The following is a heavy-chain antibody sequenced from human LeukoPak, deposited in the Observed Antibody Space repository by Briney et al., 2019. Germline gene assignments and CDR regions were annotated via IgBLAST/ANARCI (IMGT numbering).Heavy chain of an antibody. Sequence: GGSLRLSCAAFGFTFSSYGMHWVRQTPGKGLEWVAFIRHDGSYQQYADSMKGRFTVSRDNSKDMVYLQMNSLRTEDTAVYYCAKNRDSSDYPRDFDFWGQGTLVTVSS. CDR1: GFTFSSYG. V-gene: IGHV3-30*02. D-gene: IGHD3-22*01. J-gene: IGHJ4*02. CDR3: AKNRDSSDYPRDFDF. CDR2: IRHDGSYQ.